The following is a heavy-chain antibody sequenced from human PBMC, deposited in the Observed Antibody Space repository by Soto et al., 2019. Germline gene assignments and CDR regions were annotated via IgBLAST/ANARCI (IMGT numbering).Heavy chain of an antibody. CDR2: ISGSGGST. CDR1: GFTFSSYA. D-gene: IGHD3-10*01. CDR3: AKAGSGSGSYLYAFDI. J-gene: IGHJ3*02. V-gene: IGHV3-23*01. Sequence: GGSLRLSCAASGFTFSSYAMSWVRQATGKGLEWVSAISGSGGSTYYADSVKGRFTISRDNSKNTLYLQMNSLRAEDTAVYYCAKAGSGSGSYLYAFDIWGQGTMVTV.